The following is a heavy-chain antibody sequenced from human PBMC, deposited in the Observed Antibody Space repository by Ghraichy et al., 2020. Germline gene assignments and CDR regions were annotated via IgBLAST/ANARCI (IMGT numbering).Heavy chain of an antibody. J-gene: IGHJ4*02. V-gene: IGHV3-9*01. CDR1: GFTFDDYA. CDR3: AKDRRAGWHYIDY. Sequence: GGSLRLSCAGSGFTFDDYAMHWVRQAPGKGLEWVSSISWNSGSIGYADSVKGRFTISRDNAKNSLYLQMNSLRAEDTALYYCAKDRRAGWHYIDYWGQGTLVTVSS. CDR2: ISWNSGSI. D-gene: IGHD6-19*01.